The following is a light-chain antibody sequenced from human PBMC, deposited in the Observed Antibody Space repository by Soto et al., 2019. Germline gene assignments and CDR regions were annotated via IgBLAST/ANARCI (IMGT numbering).Light chain of an antibody. CDR2: GAS. V-gene: IGKV3-15*01. CDR1: QSISSN. Sequence: EILLTQSPATLSVSPGESATLSCRASQSISSNLAWYQQKPGQAPRLLIYGASTRATGIPARFSGSGSGTEFTLTISRLQSEDFAVYYCQQYNNWPLTFGGGTKVDI. CDR3: QQYNNWPLT. J-gene: IGKJ4*01.